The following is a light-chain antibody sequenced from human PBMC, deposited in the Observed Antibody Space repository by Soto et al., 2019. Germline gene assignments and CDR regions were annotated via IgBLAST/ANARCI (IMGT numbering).Light chain of an antibody. CDR2: EVS. CDR1: SSDVGGYNY. CDR3: SSYTSSRTLV. J-gene: IGLJ2*01. Sequence: QSALTQPASVSGSPGQSSTISCTGTSSDVGGYNYVSWYQQHPGKAPKLMIYEVSNRPSGVSNRFSGSKSGNTASLTISGLQAEDEADYYCSSYTSSRTLVFGGGTKLTVL. V-gene: IGLV2-14*01.